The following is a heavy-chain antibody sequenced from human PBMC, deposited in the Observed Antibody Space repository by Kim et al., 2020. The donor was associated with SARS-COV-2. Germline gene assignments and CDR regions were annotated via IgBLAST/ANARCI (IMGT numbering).Heavy chain of an antibody. J-gene: IGHJ3*02. V-gene: IGHV4-59*01. Sequence: SETLSLTCTVSGGSISSYYWSWIRQPPGKGLEWIGYIYYSGSTNYNPSLKSRVTISVDTSKNQFSLKLSSVTAADTAVYYCARVLYYYDSSGYYLDAFDISGPGEIFSVSS. CDR1: GGSISSYY. CDR2: IYYSGST. D-gene: IGHD3-22*01. CDR3: ARVLYYYDSSGYYLDAFDI.